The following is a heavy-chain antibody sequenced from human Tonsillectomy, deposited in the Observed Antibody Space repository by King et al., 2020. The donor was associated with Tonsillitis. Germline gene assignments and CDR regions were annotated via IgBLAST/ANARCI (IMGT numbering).Heavy chain of an antibody. D-gene: IGHD5-24*01. CDR2: IIPVFGTA. V-gene: IGHV1-69*01. J-gene: IGHJ4*02. Sequence: QLVQSVAEVKNPGSSVKVSCKASGGTFSKYAITWVRQAPGQGLEWMGGIIPVFGTANYAQKVQGRVTINADESTSTVYIELSSLKSEDTAFYFCVSVGQLLGDGFFEPWGQGTLVTVSS. CDR3: VSVGQLLGDGFFEP. CDR1: GGTFSKYA.